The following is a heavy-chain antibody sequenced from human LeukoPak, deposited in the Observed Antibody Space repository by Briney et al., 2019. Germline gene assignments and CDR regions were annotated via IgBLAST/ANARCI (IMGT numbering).Heavy chain of an antibody. CDR2: VSTNGGST. D-gene: IGHD1-26*01. CDR1: GFSFSSYA. Sequence: GGSLKLSCAASGFSFSSYAMSWVRQAPGKELEWVSTVSTNGGSTYYADSVKGRFTISRDNSKNTLYLQMNSLRAEDTAVYYCARTYSGSYPDYWGQGTLVTVSS. CDR3: ARTYSGSYPDY. V-gene: IGHV3-23*01. J-gene: IGHJ4*02.